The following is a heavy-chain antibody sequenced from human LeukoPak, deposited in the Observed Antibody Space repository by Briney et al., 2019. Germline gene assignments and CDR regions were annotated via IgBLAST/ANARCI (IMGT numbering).Heavy chain of an antibody. V-gene: IGHV3-30*04. CDR3: AKSAGGNYDDYEDY. D-gene: IGHD4-23*01. J-gene: IGHJ4*02. CDR1: GFTFSSYA. CDR2: ISYDGSNK. Sequence: GGSLRLSCAASGFTFSSYAMHWVRQAPGKGLEWVAVISYDGSNKYYADSVKGRFTISRDNSKNTLYLQMNSLRAEDTAVYYCAKSAGGNYDDYEDYWGQGTLVTASS.